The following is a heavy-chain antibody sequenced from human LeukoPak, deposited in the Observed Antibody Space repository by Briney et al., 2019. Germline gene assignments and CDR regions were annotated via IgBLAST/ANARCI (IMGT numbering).Heavy chain of an antibody. V-gene: IGHV4-39*01. D-gene: IGHD1-14*01. CDR2: IYYSGST. J-gene: IGHJ4*02. Sequence: SETLSLTCTVSGGSISSSSYYWGWIRQPPEKGLELIGSIYYSGSTYYNPSLKSRVTISVDTSKNQYSLQLSSVTAADTAVYYCARHIHPLTPRATGLVYWGQGTQVTVSS. CDR3: ARHIHPLTPRATGLVY. CDR1: GGSISSSSYY.